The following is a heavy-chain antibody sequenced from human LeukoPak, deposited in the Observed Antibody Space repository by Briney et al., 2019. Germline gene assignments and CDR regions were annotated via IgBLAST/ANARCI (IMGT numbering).Heavy chain of an antibody. J-gene: IGHJ3*02. CDR2: IYHSGST. V-gene: IGHV4-4*02. Sequence: SGTLSLTCAVSGGSISSSNWWSWVRQPPGQGLEWIGEIYHSGSTNYNPSLKSRVTISVDTSKNQFSLKLSSVTAADTAVYYCARRARERDGDWAFDIWGQGTMVTVSS. CDR1: GGSISSSNW. CDR3: ARRARERDGDWAFDI. D-gene: IGHD4-17*01.